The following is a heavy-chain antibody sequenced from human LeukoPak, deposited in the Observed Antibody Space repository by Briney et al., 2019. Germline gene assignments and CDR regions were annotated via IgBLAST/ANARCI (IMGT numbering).Heavy chain of an antibody. J-gene: IGHJ5*02. CDR2: IIPIFGTA. V-gene: IGHV1-69*01. D-gene: IGHD6-25*01. CDR1: GGTFSSYA. CDR3: ARDTAGGIAAGGNWFDP. Sequence: SVKVSCKASGGTFSSYAISWVRQAPGQGLEWMGGIIPIFGTANYAQKFQGRVTITADESTSTAYMELSSLRSEDTAVYYCARDTAGGIAAGGNWFDPWGQGTLVTVSS.